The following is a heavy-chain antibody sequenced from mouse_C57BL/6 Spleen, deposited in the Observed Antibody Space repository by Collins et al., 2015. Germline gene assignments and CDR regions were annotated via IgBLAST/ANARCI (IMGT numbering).Heavy chain of an antibody. CDR3: ARSHYYGSYWYFDV. Sequence: QVQLQQPGAELVKPGASVKMSCKASGYTFTSYWITWVKQRPGQGLEWIGDIYPGSGSTNYNEKFKSKATLTVDTSSSTAYMQLSSLTSEDSAVYYCARSHYYGSYWYFDVWGTGTTVTVSS. CDR2: IYPGSGST. J-gene: IGHJ1*03. CDR1: GYTFTSYW. V-gene: IGHV1-55*01. D-gene: IGHD1-1*01.